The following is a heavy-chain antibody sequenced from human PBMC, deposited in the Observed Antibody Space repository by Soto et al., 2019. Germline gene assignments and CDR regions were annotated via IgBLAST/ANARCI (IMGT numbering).Heavy chain of an antibody. J-gene: IGHJ1*01. CDR1: GYTFTSYY. V-gene: IGHV1-46*01. CDR2: INVSGGRT. D-gene: IGHD2-2*01. Sequence: GASVKVSCKASGYTFTSYYIHWVRQAPGQGLEWMGMINVSGGRTTSPLNFQGRVTMTSDTSTTTVYMEVSSLTSEDTAVYFCARGIQYTISTHWGRGTLVTVSS. CDR3: ARGIQYTISTH.